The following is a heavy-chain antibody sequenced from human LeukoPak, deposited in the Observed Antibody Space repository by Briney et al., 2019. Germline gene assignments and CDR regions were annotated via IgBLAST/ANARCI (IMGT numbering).Heavy chain of an antibody. Sequence: ASVKVSCKASGYTFTSYGISWVRQAPGQGLEWMGWISPYNGNTNYAQNLQGRVTMTTDTSTSTAYMELRSLKSADTAVYYCARDRDWSTRTSFDYWGQGTLATVSS. J-gene: IGHJ4*02. CDR3: ARDRDWSTRTSFDY. D-gene: IGHD1-1*01. V-gene: IGHV1-18*01. CDR1: GYTFTSYG. CDR2: ISPYNGNT.